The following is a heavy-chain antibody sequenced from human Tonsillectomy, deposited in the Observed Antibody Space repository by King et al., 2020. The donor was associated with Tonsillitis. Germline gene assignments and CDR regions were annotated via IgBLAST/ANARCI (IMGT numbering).Heavy chain of an antibody. CDR1: GYTFTSYN. V-gene: IGHV1-8*01. CDR3: ARGRSPTGNTSY. CDR2: MNPGTGNT. J-gene: IGHJ4*02. Sequence: QLVQSGAEVKKPGASVKVSCKTSGYTFTSYNLYWVRQATGQGLEWMGWMNPGTGNTDFAQRFQGRVTMTRNTSISTAYMELTGLTSEDTAVYYCARGRSPTGNTSYWGLGTLVTVSS. D-gene: IGHD2-8*02.